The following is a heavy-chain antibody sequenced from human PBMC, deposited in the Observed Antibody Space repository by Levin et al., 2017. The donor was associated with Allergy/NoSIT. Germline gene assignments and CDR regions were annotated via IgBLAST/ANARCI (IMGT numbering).Heavy chain of an antibody. J-gene: IGHJ4*02. Sequence: ASVKVSCKASGYTFTGYYMHWVRQAPGQGLEWMGWINPNSGGTNYAQKFQGRVTMTRDTSISTAYMELGRLTSDDSAVYYCSREPPYDSSGSPVVNSVWFDFWGQGTLVTVSS. CDR2: INPNSGGT. V-gene: IGHV1-2*02. CDR1: GYTFTGYY. D-gene: IGHD3-22*01. CDR3: SREPPYDSSGSPVVNSVWFDF.